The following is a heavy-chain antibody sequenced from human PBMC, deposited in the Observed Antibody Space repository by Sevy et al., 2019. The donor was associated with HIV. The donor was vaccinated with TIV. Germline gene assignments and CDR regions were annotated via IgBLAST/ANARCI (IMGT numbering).Heavy chain of an antibody. Sequence: GESLKIPCKGSGYDFTRNWIGWVRQMPGKGLEWMGIIYPGDSDTRYSRSLQGQVTISADKSISTAYLQWSSLKASDTAMYYCARQECTAEWGWYFDYWGQGTLVTVSS. D-gene: IGHD2-8*02. CDR2: IYPGDSDT. CDR1: GYDFTRNW. J-gene: IGHJ4*02. V-gene: IGHV5-51*01. CDR3: ARQECTAEWGWYFDY.